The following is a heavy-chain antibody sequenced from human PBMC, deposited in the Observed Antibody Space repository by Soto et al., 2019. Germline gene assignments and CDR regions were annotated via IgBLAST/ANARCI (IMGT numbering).Heavy chain of an antibody. Sequence: QPGGSLRLSCAASGFTFRTYAMSWVRQAPGKGLTWVSVISGTGGSTYYADSVKGRFSISRDNSKNTLYLQMNSLRVEDTAVYYCAKGAYVAGATETYFDYWGQGTLVTVSS. D-gene: IGHD1-26*01. J-gene: IGHJ4*02. CDR1: GFTFRTYA. CDR2: ISGTGGST. V-gene: IGHV3-23*01. CDR3: AKGAYVAGATETYFDY.